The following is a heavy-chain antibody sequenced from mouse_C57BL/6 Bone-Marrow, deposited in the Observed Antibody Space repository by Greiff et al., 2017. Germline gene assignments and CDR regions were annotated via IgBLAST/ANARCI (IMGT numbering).Heavy chain of an antibody. D-gene: IGHD1-1*01. Sequence: VKLQESGAELVRPGTSVKMSCKASGYTFTNYWIGWAKQRPGHGLEWIGDIYPGGGYTNYNEKFKGKATLTADKSSSTAYMQFSSLTSEDSAIYYCARGLITRGYYFDYWGQGTTLTVSS. CDR3: ARGLITRGYYFDY. CDR1: GYTFTNYW. J-gene: IGHJ2*01. CDR2: IYPGGGYT. V-gene: IGHV1-63*01.